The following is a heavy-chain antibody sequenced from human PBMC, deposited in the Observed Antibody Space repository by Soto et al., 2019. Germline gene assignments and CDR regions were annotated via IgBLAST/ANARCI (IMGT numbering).Heavy chain of an antibody. Sequence: PSLTCAISGDSVSSNSAVWNWIRQSPSRGLEWLGRTYYRSKWYNDYAVSVKSRITINPDTSKNQFSLQLNSMTPEDTAAYYCARGFRGFDPWGQGTLVTVSS. CDR2: TYYRSKWYN. J-gene: IGHJ5*02. CDR3: ARGFRGFDP. D-gene: IGHD3-10*01. CDR1: GDSVSSNSAV. V-gene: IGHV6-1*01.